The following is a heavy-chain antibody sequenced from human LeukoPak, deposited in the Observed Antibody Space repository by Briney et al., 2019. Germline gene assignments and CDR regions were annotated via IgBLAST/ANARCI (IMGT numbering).Heavy chain of an antibody. V-gene: IGHV1-2*02. D-gene: IGHD3-16*01. CDR3: ARVGGLFGDLTGYFDY. CDR2: INPNSGGT. CDR1: GYTFTGYY. Sequence: ASEKVSCKASGYTFTGYYMHWVRQAPGQGLEWMGWINPNSGGTNYAQKFQGRVTMTRDTSISTAYMELSRLRSDDTAVYYCARVGGLFGDLTGYFDYWGQGTLVTVSS. J-gene: IGHJ4*02.